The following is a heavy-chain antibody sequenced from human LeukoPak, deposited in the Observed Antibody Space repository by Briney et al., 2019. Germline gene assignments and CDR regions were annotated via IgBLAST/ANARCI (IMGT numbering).Heavy chain of an antibody. V-gene: IGHV3-15*01. CDR3: TTEPMYYYGSGSYLIDY. Sequence: GGSLRLSCAASGFTFSNAWMSWVRQAPGRGLEWVGRIKSKTDGGTTDYAAPVKGRFTISRDDSKNTLYLQMNSLKTEDTAVYYCTTEPMYYYGSGSYLIDYWGQGTLSPSPQ. CDR2: IKSKTDGGTT. CDR1: GFTFSNAW. D-gene: IGHD3-10*01. J-gene: IGHJ4*02.